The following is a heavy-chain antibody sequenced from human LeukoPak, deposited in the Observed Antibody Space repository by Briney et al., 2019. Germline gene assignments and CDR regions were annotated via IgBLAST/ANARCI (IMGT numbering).Heavy chain of an antibody. Sequence: PGGSLRLSCAASGFTFSSYAMSWVRQAPGKGLEWVSAISGSGGSTYYADSVKGRFTISRDNSKNTLYLQMNSLRAEDTAVYYCAKDSSSSGWASTTDYWGQGTLVTVSS. CDR2: ISGSGGST. CDR3: AKDSSSSGWASTTDY. CDR1: GFTFSSYA. V-gene: IGHV3-23*01. J-gene: IGHJ4*02. D-gene: IGHD6-19*01.